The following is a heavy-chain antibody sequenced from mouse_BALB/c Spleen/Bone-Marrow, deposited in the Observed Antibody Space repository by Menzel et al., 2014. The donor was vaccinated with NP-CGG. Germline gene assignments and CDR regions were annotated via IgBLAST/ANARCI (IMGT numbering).Heavy chain of an antibody. J-gene: IGHJ4*01. CDR1: GYTFTSYW. CDR2: INPSTGYT. D-gene: IGHD1-1*01. V-gene: IGHV1-7*01. CDR3: ARGTVVAYYYAMDY. Sequence: VQLQQSGAELAKPGASVKMSCKASGYTFTSYWMHWVKQRPGQGLEWIGYINPSTGYTEYNQKFKDKATLTADKSSSTAYVQLSSLTSEDSAVYYCARGTVVAYYYAMDYWGQGTSVTVSS.